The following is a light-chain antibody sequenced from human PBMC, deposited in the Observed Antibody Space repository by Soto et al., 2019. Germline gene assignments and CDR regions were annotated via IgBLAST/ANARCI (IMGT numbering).Light chain of an antibody. CDR1: QSISSW. CDR2: DAS. V-gene: IGKV1-5*01. J-gene: IGKJ3*01. CDR3: QQYNSYST. Sequence: DIQMTQSPSTLSASVGDRVTITCRASQSISSWLAWYQQKPGKDPKLLIYDASSVESGVPSRFSGSGSGTEFTLTISSLQPDDFATYYCQQYNSYSTFGPGTKVDIK.